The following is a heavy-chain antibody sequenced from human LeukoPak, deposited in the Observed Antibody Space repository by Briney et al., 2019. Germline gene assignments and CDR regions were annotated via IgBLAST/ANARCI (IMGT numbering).Heavy chain of an antibody. CDR2: ISYDGSNK. V-gene: IGHV3-30*18. D-gene: IGHD6-19*01. J-gene: IGHJ3*02. Sequence: GRSLRLSCAASGFTFSSCGMHWVRQAPGKGLEWVAVISYDGSNKYYADSVKGRFTISRDNSKNMLFLEMNSLRAEDTAVYYCAKALTSGWYLDAFNIWGQGTMVTVSS. CDR1: GFTFSSCG. CDR3: AKALTSGWYLDAFNI.